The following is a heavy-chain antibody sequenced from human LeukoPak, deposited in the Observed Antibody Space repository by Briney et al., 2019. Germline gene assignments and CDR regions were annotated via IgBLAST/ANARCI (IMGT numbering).Heavy chain of an antibody. D-gene: IGHD3-22*01. CDR3: ATYDSSGYYSHYFDY. J-gene: IGHJ4*02. CDR1: GFTFSSYA. Sequence: GGSLRLSCAASGFTFSSYAMHWVRQAPGKGLEWVAVISYDGSNKYYADSVKGRFTISRDNSKNTLYLQMNSLRAEDTAVYYCATYDSSGYYSHYFDYWGQGTLVTVSS. CDR2: ISYDGSNK. V-gene: IGHV3-30*04.